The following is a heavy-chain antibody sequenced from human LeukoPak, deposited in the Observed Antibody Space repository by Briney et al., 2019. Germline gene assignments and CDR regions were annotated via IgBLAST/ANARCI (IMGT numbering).Heavy chain of an antibody. Sequence: SETLSLTCTVSGDSIRTSFWCWIWKPPRQGLEWIGYVHYNESASYYPYLTSRVSITMETPTTQFPLKLSSMTVADTATYVCARYRRRDLFHALYIWVQGTTVTGSP. CDR1: GDSIRTSF. CDR3: ARYRRRDLFHALYI. J-gene: IGHJ3*02. D-gene: IGHD1-14*01. CDR2: VHYNESA. V-gene: IGHV4-59*01.